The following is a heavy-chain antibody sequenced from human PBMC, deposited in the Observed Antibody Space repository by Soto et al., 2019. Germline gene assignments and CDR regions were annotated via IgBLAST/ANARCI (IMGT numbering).Heavy chain of an antibody. CDR3: ASTYGDYVRAFDI. Sequence: ASVKVSCKASGGTFSSYAISWVRQAPGQGLEWMGWIIAYIGNTNYAQKLQGRVTMTTDTSTSTAYMELRSLRSEDTAVYYCASTYGDYVRAFDIWGQGTMVTVSS. J-gene: IGHJ3*02. CDR2: IIAYIGNT. D-gene: IGHD4-17*01. V-gene: IGHV1-18*01. CDR1: GGTFSSYA.